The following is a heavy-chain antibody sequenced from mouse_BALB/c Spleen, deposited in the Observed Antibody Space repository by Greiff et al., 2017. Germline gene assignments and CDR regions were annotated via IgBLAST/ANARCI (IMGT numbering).Heavy chain of an antibody. J-gene: IGHJ2*01. CDR3: ARLGDSYYFDY. Sequence: DVMLVESGGGLVKPGGSLKLSCAASGFTFSSYAMSWVRQTPEKRLEWVATISSGGSYTYYPDSVKGRFTISRDNAKNTLYLQMSSLRSEDTAMYYCARLGDSYYFDYWGQGTTLTVSS. V-gene: IGHV5-9-1*01. D-gene: IGHD3-3*01. CDR2: ISSGGSYT. CDR1: GFTFSSYA.